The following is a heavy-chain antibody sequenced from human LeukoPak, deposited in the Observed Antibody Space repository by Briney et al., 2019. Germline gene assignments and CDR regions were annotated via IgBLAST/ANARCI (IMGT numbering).Heavy chain of an antibody. CDR1: RYSFISYW. D-gene: IGHD2-2*01. Sequence: GESLKISCKGSRYSFISYWIGWVRQMPGKGLEWMGIIYPGDSDTRYSPSFQGQVTISADKSISTAYLQWSSLKASDTAMYYCARHPKLGYCSSTSCYGHNWFDPWGQGTLVTVSS. V-gene: IGHV5-51*01. CDR3: ARHPKLGYCSSTSCYGHNWFDP. J-gene: IGHJ5*02. CDR2: IYPGDSDT.